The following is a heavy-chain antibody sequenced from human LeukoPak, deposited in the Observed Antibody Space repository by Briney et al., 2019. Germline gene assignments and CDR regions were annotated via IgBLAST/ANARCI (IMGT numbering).Heavy chain of an antibody. J-gene: IGHJ4*02. Sequence: GGSLRLSCAASGFTFSSYGMHWVRQAPGKGLEWVAFIRYDGSNKYYADSVKGRFTISRDNSKNTLYLQMNSLRAEDTAVYYCAKDNGRLRPDLIAYLGQGTLVTVSS. CDR2: IRYDGSNK. CDR1: GFTFSSYG. V-gene: IGHV3-30*02. CDR3: AKDNGRLRPDLIAY. D-gene: IGHD5-12*01.